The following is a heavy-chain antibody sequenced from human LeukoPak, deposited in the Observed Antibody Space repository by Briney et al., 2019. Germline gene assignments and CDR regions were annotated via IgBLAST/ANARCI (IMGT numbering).Heavy chain of an antibody. Sequence: PSETLSLTCDVSGYSITSGYFWGWIRQPPGKGLEWIGSIYHVGNTFYNPSLKSRVTISLDTSKNHFSLKLASVTAADTAVYYCARSPRWFFDLWGRGTLITVSP. J-gene: IGHJ2*01. CDR2: IYHVGNT. CDR3: ARSPRWFFDL. V-gene: IGHV4-38-2*01. CDR1: GYSITSGYF.